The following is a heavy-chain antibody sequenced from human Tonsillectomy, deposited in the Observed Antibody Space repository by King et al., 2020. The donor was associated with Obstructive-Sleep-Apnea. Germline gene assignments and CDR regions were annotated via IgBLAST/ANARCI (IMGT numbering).Heavy chain of an antibody. V-gene: IGHV3-30*04. CDR2: ISYDGSNK. D-gene: IGHD3-9*01. Sequence: VQLVESGGGVVQPGRSLRLSCAASGFTFSSYAMHWVRQAPGKGLEWVAVISYDGSNKYYADSVKGRFTISRDNSKNTLYLQMNSLRAEDTAVYYCAREGDWSLVYGMDVWGQGTTVTVSS. CDR1: GFTFSSYA. J-gene: IGHJ6*02. CDR3: AREGDWSLVYGMDV.